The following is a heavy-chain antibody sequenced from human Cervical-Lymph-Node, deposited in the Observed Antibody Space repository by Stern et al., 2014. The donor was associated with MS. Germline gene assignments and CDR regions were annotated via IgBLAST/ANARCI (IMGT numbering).Heavy chain of an antibody. CDR1: GFTFSKAW. CDR3: TTGGLVEMPIINRTWVDY. Sequence: EVQLVESGGGLVKPGGSLRLSCTASGFTFSKAWMTWVRQAPGQGLEWVGRIKNKIDGGATDYAAPVKGRFSISRDDSKNTIYLQMNSLKTEDTAVYHCTTGGLVEMPIINRTWVDYWGQGTLVTVSS. D-gene: IGHD5-24*01. CDR2: IKNKIDGGAT. V-gene: IGHV3-15*01. J-gene: IGHJ4*02.